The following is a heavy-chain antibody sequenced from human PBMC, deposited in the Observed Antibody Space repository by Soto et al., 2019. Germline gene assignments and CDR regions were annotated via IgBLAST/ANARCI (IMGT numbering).Heavy chain of an antibody. V-gene: IGHV4-31*03. D-gene: IGHD3-22*01. CDR3: AREGMIVVVNDGAFDI. Sequence: QVQLQESGPGLVKPSQTLSLTCTVSGGSISSGGYSWNWVRQHPGKGLEWIGHIYYSGSIHYNSSLKSSVTISVDTSKNQFSLKLSSVTASDTAMYYCAREGMIVVVNDGAFDIWGQGTMVTVSS. CDR1: GGSISSGGYS. J-gene: IGHJ3*02. CDR2: IYYSGSI.